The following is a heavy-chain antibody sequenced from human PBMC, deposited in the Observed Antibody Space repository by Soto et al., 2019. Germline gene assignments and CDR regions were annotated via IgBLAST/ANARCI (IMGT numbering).Heavy chain of an antibody. V-gene: IGHV1-18*04. CDR3: AKDIRGYSSGWPFDY. CDR2: ISAYNGNT. Sequence: ASVKVSCKASGYTFTSYGISWVRQAPGQGLEWMGWISAYNGNTNYAQKLQGRVTMTTDTSTSTAYMELRSLRSDDTAVYYCAKDIRGYSSGWPFDYWGQGTLVTVS. D-gene: IGHD6-19*01. CDR1: GYTFTSYG. J-gene: IGHJ4*02.